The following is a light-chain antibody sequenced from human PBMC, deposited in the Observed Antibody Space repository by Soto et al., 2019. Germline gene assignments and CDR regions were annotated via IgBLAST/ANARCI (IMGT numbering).Light chain of an antibody. CDR3: QDYNSWPPFT. J-gene: IGKJ4*01. V-gene: IGKV4-1*01. CDR1: QSLLYSSNNKNY. Sequence: IVMTQSPDSLAVSLGERATINCKSSQSLLYSSNNKNYLAWFQHKPGQTPRLLIYGASTRATGVPARFSGSGSGTDFTLTISSLQSEDFAVYYCQDYNSWPPFTFGGGNKGDIK. CDR2: GAS.